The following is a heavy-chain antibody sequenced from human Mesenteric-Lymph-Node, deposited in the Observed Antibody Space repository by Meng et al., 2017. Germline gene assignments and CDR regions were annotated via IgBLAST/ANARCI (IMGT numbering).Heavy chain of an antibody. CDR2: ISSSSSYI. V-gene: IGHV3-21*01. Sequence: EVQLVESGGGLVKPGGSLRLSCAASGFTFSSYSMNWVRQAPGKGLEWVSSISSSSSYIYYVDSVKGRFTISRDNAKNSLYLQMNSLRAEDTALYYCARDPGGEAAIGLWGRGTLVTVSS. D-gene: IGHD2-2*01. CDR3: ARDPGGEAAIGL. J-gene: IGHJ2*01. CDR1: GFTFSSYS.